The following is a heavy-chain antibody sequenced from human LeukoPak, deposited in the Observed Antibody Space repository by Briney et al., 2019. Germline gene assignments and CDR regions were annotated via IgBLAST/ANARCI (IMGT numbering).Heavy chain of an antibody. Sequence: KPSETLSLTCAVYGGSFSGYYRSWIRQPPGKGLEWIGEINHSGSTNYNPSLKSRVTISVDTSKNQFYLKLSSVTAADTAVYYCARGVYGSPFDYWGQGTLVTVSS. CDR1: GGSFSGYY. D-gene: IGHD3-16*01. CDR3: ARGVYGSPFDY. J-gene: IGHJ4*02. V-gene: IGHV4-34*01. CDR2: INHSGST.